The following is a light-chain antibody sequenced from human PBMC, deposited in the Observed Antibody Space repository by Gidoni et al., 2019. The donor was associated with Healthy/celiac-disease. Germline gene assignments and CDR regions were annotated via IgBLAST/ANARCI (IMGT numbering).Light chain of an antibody. V-gene: IGLV3-1*01. CDR2: RDS. CDR1: KLGDKY. Sequence: SSELTQPPSVSVSLGQTASITCSGAKLGDKYACWYQQKPGQSPVLVIYRDSKRPSGIPARFSGSNSGNTATLTSRGTQAMDEADYYCQAWDSSTVVFGGGTKLTVL. CDR3: QAWDSSTVV. J-gene: IGLJ2*01.